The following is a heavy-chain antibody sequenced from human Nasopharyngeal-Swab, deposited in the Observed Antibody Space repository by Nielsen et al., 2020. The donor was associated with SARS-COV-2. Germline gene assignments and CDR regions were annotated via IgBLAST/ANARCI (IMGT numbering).Heavy chain of an antibody. D-gene: IGHD6-19*01. CDR2: ISAYNGNT. Sequence: ASVQVSCKASGYTFTSYGISWVRQAPGQGLEWMGWISAYNGNTNYAQKLQGRVTMTTDTSTSTAYMELRSLRSDDTAVYYCARVGIAVAGRGGLYYYYGMDVWGHGTTVTVSS. CDR3: ARVGIAVAGRGGLYYYYGMDV. CDR1: GYTFTSYG. J-gene: IGHJ6*02. V-gene: IGHV1-18*04.